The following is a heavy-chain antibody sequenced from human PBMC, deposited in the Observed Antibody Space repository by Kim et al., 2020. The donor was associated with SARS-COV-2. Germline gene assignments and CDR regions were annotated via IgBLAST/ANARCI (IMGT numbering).Heavy chain of an antibody. CDR2: INPSGGST. CDR1: GYTFTSYY. D-gene: IGHD2-15*01. V-gene: IGHV1-46*01. Sequence: ASVKVSCKASGYTFTSYYMHWVRQAPGQGLEWMGIINPSGGSTSYPQKFQGRVTMTRDTSTSTVYMELSSLRSEDTAVYYCARDGVGCSGGSCYSAAFDIWGQGTMVTVSS. CDR3: ARDGVGCSGGSCYSAAFDI. J-gene: IGHJ3*02.